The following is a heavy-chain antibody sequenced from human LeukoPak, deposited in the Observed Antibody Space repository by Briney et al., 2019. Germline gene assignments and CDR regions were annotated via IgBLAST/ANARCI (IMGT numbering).Heavy chain of an antibody. CDR1: GFTFSNYW. CDR3: ARDAGGTRS. V-gene: IGHV3-7*01. CDR2: IKQDGSEK. J-gene: IGHJ5*02. Sequence: GGSLRLSCAASGFTFSNYWMSWVRQAPGKGLEWVANIKQDGSEKYYVDSVKGRFTISRDNAKNSLYLQMNSLRAEDTAVYYCARDAGGTRSWGQGTLVTVSS. D-gene: IGHD4-23*01.